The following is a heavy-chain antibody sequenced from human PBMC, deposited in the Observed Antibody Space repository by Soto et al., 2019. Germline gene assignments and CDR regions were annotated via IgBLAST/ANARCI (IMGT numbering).Heavy chain of an antibody. J-gene: IGHJ3*02. CDR2: ISFSGGGT. Sequence: PGGSLRLSCAASGFTFNTYGLSWVRQAPGKGLEWVSGISFSGGGTYYADSVKGQFTISRDNSKNTVYLQMNSLRAEDTAIYYCAKDLYSGTYPRAFDIWGQGTMVTVSS. D-gene: IGHD1-26*01. V-gene: IGHV3-23*01. CDR3: AKDLYSGTYPRAFDI. CDR1: GFTFNTYG.